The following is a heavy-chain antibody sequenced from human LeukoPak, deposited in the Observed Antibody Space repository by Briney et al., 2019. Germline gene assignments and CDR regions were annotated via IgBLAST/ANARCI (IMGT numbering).Heavy chain of an antibody. CDR1: GFTFSSYS. V-gene: IGHV3-7*01. CDR3: ASGSGWRQLY. J-gene: IGHJ4*02. Sequence: GGSLRLSYAASGFTFSSYSMNWVRQAPGKGLEWVANIKSDGSEKYYADSVKGRFTISRDNAKNSLYLQMNSLKAEDTAVYYCASGSGWRQLYWGQGTLVTVSP. D-gene: IGHD5-24*01. CDR2: IKSDGSEK.